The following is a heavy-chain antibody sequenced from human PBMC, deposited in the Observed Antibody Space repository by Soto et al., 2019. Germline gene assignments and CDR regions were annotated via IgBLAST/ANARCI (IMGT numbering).Heavy chain of an antibody. D-gene: IGHD6-13*01. CDR2: IYYSGST. CDR1: GGSSGSYG. CDR3: ASHLYVGSWQIGGGNNWFDP. V-gene: IGHV4-59*01. Sequence: SETLCVTYSVAGGSSGSYGGSWIRQPPGKGLEWIGYIYYSGSTNYNPSLKSRVTISVDTSKNQFSLKLSSVTAADTAVYYCASHLYVGSWQIGGGNNWFDPWGQGTLVTVSS. J-gene: IGHJ5*02.